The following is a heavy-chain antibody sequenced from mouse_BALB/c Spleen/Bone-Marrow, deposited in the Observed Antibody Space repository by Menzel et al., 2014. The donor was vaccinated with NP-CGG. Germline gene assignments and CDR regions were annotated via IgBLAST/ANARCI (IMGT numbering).Heavy chain of an antibody. D-gene: IGHD1-1*01. CDR3: AREVVATDYFDY. CDR2: MNPFNDGT. CDR1: RYTFTSYV. J-gene: IGHJ2*01. Sequence: EVQLQQSGPELVKPGASVKMSCKASRYTFTSYVLHWVRQKPGQGLEWIGFMNPFNDGTKYNEKFKGKATLTSDKSSSTAYMELSSLTSEDSAVYYCAREVVATDYFDYWCQGTTLTVSS. V-gene: IGHV1-14*01.